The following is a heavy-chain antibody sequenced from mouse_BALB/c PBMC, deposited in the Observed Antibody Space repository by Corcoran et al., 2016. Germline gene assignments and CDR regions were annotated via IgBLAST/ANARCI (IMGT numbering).Heavy chain of an antibody. CDR2: INPYNDGT. V-gene: IGHV1S136*01. CDR3: ASFVTTVVAKAMDY. D-gene: IGHD1-1*01. CDR1: GYTFTSYV. J-gene: IGHJ4*01. Sequence: EVQLQQSGPELVKPGASVKMSCKASGYTFTSYVMHWVKQKPGQGLEWIGYINPYNDGTKYNEKFKGKATLTSDKSSSTAYMELSSLTSEDSAVYSCASFVTTVVAKAMDYWGQGTSVTVSS.